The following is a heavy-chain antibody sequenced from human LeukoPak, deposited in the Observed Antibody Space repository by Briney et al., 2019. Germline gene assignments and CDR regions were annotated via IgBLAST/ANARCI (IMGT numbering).Heavy chain of an antibody. D-gene: IGHD3-10*01. CDR2: INPNSGGT. J-gene: IGHJ4*02. CDR3: ARSMDITMVRGVILY. Sequence: ASVKVSCKASGYTFTGYYMHWVRQAPGQGLEWMGWINPNSGGTNYAQKFQGRVTMTRDTSISTAYMELSRLRSDDTAVYYCARSMDITMVRGVILYWGQGTLVTVSS. CDR1: GYTFTGYY. V-gene: IGHV1-2*02.